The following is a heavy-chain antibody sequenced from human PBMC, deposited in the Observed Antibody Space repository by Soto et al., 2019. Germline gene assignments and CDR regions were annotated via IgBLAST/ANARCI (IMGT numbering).Heavy chain of an antibody. D-gene: IGHD2-15*01. V-gene: IGHV3-33*01. CDR3: AREGTYCSGGSCYPHFDY. J-gene: IGHJ4*02. CDR1: GFTFSSYG. Sequence: QVPLVESGGGVVQPGRSLRLSCAASGFTFSSYGMHWVRQAPGKGLEWVAVIWYDGSNKYYADSVKGRFTISRDNSKHTLYLQMNSLRAEDTAVYYCAREGTYCSGGSCYPHFDYWGQGTLVTVSS. CDR2: IWYDGSNK.